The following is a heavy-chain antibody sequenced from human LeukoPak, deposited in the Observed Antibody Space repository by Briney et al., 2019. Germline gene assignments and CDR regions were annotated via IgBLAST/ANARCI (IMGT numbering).Heavy chain of an antibody. CDR3: AKDGGGYYDSRGYPL. CDR2: IGVGGSST. CDR1: GFTFSNSA. J-gene: IGHJ1*01. D-gene: IGHD3-22*01. V-gene: IGHV3-23*01. Sequence: GGSLRLSCAASGFTFSNSAMSWVRQAPGKGLEWVSTIGVGGSSTYYADSVKGRFTISRGNSKNTLYLQMNSLRAEDTAVYYCAKDGGGYYDSRGYPLWGQGTLVTISS.